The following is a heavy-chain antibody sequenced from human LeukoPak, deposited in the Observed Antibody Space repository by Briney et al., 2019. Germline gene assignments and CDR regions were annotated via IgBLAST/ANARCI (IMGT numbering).Heavy chain of an antibody. Sequence: ASVKVSCKASGYTFTSYGISWVRQAPGQGLEWMGWISAYNGNTNYAQKLQGRVTMTTDTSTSTAYMELRSLRSDDTAVYYRARDRVILWFGEYYYGMDVWGQGTTVTVSS. CDR1: GYTFTSYG. D-gene: IGHD3-10*01. J-gene: IGHJ6*02. V-gene: IGHV1-18*01. CDR2: ISAYNGNT. CDR3: ARDRVILWFGEYYYGMDV.